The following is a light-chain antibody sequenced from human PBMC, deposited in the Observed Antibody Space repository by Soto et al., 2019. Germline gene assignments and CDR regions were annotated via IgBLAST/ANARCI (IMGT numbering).Light chain of an antibody. J-gene: IGLJ2*01. CDR2: RND. V-gene: IGLV1-47*01. CDR3: AVWDSSLNGVA. Sequence: QSVLTQTPSASGTPGQRVTISCSGSNSNMGRNYVYWYQQVTGTAPKLLMYRNDVRPSGVTDRITGSKSGTSASLAIRGLRSEDEADYYCAVWDSSLNGVAVGGGTKLTVL. CDR1: NSNMGRNY.